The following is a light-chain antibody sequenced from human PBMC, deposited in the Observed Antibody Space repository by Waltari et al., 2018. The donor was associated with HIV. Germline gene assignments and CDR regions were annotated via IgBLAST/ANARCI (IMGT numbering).Light chain of an antibody. CDR3: HQTGSLPLT. J-gene: IGKJ4*01. CDR1: QCIGDS. Sequence: VLTQSSALHSVIPNDLVTITCPASQCIGDSLHWYQQKPDQSPKLLFKFASQSISGVPSRFSGSGSGTDFTLTINSLEAEDAATYYCHQTGSLPLTFGGGTKVEIK. V-gene: IGKV6-21*02. CDR2: FAS.